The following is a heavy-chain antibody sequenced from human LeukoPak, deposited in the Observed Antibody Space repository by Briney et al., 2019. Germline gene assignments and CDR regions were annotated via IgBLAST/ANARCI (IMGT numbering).Heavy chain of an antibody. J-gene: IGHJ4*02. CDR3: AKDTPDDIAVAAPYFDY. V-gene: IGHV3-23*01. CDR1: GFTFSSYA. Sequence: PGRSLRLSCAASGFTFSSYAMSWVRQAPGKGLEWVSAISGSGGGTYYADSVKGRFTISRDNSKNTLYLQMNSLRAEDTAVYYCAKDTPDDIAVAAPYFDYWGQGTLVTVSS. CDR2: ISGSGGGT. D-gene: IGHD6-19*01.